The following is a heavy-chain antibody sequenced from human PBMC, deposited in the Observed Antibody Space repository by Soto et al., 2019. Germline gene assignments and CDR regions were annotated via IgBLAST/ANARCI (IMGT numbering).Heavy chain of an antibody. D-gene: IGHD2-21*02. J-gene: IGHJ6*02. CDR1: GFTFSTYP. CDR2: LGAGDGAT. V-gene: IGHV3-23*01. CDR3: AKDDPGDFYSYYGLDV. Sequence: PGGSLRLSCVASGFTFSTYPFSWVRQAPGKGLEWVAGLGAGDGATFYADSVKGRFTISRDDSKNTLYLEINSPRAEDTAVYYCAKDDPGDFYSYYGLDVWGQGTTVTVSS.